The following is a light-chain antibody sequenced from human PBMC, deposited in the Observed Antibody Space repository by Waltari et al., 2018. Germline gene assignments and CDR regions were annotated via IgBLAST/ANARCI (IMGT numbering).Light chain of an antibody. CDR3: SSYAGSNNFGV. CDR1: SSDVGGYNF. CDR2: EVT. Sequence: QSALTQPPSASGSPGQSVTISCTGTSSDVGGYNFVSWYQQHPGKAPKLMIYEVTERPSGVPDRFSGSKSCNTASLTVSGLQAEDEADYYCSSYAGSNNFGVFGGGTKLTVL. V-gene: IGLV2-8*01. J-gene: IGLJ3*02.